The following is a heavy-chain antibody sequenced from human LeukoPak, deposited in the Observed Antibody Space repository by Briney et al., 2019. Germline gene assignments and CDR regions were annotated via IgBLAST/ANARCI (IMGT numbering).Heavy chain of an antibody. V-gene: IGHV3-23*01. CDR3: AKRGVVIRVILVGFHKEAFYFDS. CDR1: GITLSSYG. CDR2: ISGSGGKT. J-gene: IGHJ4*02. Sequence: GGSLRLSCAVAGITLSSYGMSWVRQAPGKGLEWVAGISGSGGKTNYADSVKGRFTISRDNPKNTLYLHMNSLRAEDTAVYFCAKRGVVIRVILVGFHKEAFYFDSWGQGALVTVSS. D-gene: IGHD3-22*01.